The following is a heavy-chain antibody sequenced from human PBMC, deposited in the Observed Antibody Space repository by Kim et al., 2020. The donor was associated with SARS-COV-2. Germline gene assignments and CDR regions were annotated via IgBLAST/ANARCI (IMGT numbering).Heavy chain of an antibody. CDR2: ISCDGQNK. D-gene: IGHD3-22*01. CDR1: GFSFNNYA. J-gene: IGHJ5*02. Sequence: GGSLRPSCAASGFSFNNYAMYWVRQAPGKGLEWVAIISCDGQNKYYGESVKGRFSISRDNSKNKLYLQMNSLRPADTGFYFCARDPESQFCRDSSGWWFDPWGQGTLVTVSS. CDR3: ARDPESQFCRDSSGWWFDP. V-gene: IGHV3-30*04.